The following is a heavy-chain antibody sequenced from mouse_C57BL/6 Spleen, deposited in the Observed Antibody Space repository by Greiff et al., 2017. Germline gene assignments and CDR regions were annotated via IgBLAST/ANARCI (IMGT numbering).Heavy chain of an antibody. Sequence: EVQLVESGGGLVQPKGSLKLSCAASGFSFNTYAMNWVRQAPGKGLEWVARIRSKSNNYATYYADSVKDRFTISRDDSESMLYLQMNNLKTEDTAMYYCVRQRDAGSSRYFDVWGTGTTVTVSS. J-gene: IGHJ1*03. D-gene: IGHD1-1*01. V-gene: IGHV10-1*01. CDR2: IRSKSNNYAT. CDR3: VRQRDAGSSRYFDV. CDR1: GFSFNTYA.